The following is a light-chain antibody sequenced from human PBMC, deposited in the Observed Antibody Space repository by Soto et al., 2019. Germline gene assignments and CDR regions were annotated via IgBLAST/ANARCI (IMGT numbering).Light chain of an antibody. CDR2: DAF. CDR1: QSISSW. V-gene: IGKV1-5*01. J-gene: IGKJ2*01. CDR3: EQYNSYSST. Sequence: DIQMTQSPSTLSASVGDRVTITCRASQSISSWLAWYQQKPGKAPKLLIYDAFSLESGVPSRFSGSGSGTEFTLTISSLQPDDFATYYCEQYNSYSSTFGPGTKLEIK.